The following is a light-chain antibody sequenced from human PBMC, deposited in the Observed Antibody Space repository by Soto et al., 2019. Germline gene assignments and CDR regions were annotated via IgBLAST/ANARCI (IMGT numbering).Light chain of an antibody. CDR3: QQYNSYSYT. CDR2: KAS. J-gene: IGKJ2*01. Sequence: DIQMTQSPSTLSASVGDRVTITCRASQSISNWLAWYQQKPGKAPKLLIYKASSLESGVPSRFSGSGSGTEFTLTISSLQPDDFATYYCQQYNSYSYTFGRGTKLEIK. V-gene: IGKV1-5*03. CDR1: QSISNW.